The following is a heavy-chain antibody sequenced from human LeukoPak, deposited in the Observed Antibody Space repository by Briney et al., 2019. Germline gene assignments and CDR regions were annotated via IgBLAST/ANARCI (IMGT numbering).Heavy chain of an antibody. CDR2: ISGYNGNT. J-gene: IGHJ4*02. V-gene: IGHV1-18*01. Sequence: ASVKVSCKASGYTFTSYGFSWVRQAPGQGLEWMGWISGYNGNTHYAQKFQDRVTMTTDTSTSTAYMELRSLRSDDTAVYYCARDGPYGSGGSCYDPGDYWGQGPLVTVSS. CDR1: GYTFTSYG. D-gene: IGHD2-15*01. CDR3: ARDGPYGSGGSCYDPGDY.